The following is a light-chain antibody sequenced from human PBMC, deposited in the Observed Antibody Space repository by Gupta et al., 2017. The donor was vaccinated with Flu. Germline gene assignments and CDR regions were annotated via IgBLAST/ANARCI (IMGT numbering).Light chain of an antibody. CDR1: SGSIASNY. CDR3: QCYDTNNSIWV. CDR2: EDR. J-gene: IGLJ3*02. V-gene: IGLV6-57*01. Sequence: TVTISCTRSSGSIASNYVQWYQQRPGSPPNTVIYEDRQRPSGVPDRFSGSISSNSASLTISGLKTEDEADYYCQCYDTNNSIWVFGGGTRLTVL.